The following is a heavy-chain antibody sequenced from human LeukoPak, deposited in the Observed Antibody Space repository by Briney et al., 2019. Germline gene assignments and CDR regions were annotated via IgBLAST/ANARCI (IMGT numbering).Heavy chain of an antibody. CDR2: INPNSGGT. D-gene: IGHD3-3*01. CDR3: ARDFGGWRNDWFDP. CDR1: GYTFTGYY. V-gene: IGHV1-2*02. Sequence: ASVKVSCKDSGYTFTGYYMHWVRQAPGQGLEWMGWINPNSGGTNYAQKFQGRVTMTRDTSISTAYMELSRLRSDDTAVYYCARDFGGWRNDWFDPWGQGTLVTVSS. J-gene: IGHJ5*02.